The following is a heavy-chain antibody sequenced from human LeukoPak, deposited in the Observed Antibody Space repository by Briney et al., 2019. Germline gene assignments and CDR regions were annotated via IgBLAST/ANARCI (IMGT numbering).Heavy chain of an antibody. Sequence: GGSLRLSCAASGFTFGNSWVHWVRQAPGKGLVWVSLINADGSTATYADSVKGRFTISRDNSKNTLYLQMNSLRAEDTAVYYCAKLGGQEVHNYYVAVWGKGTTVAASS. CDR3: AKLGGQEVHNYYVAV. J-gene: IGHJ6*03. V-gene: IGHV3-74*01. CDR1: GFTFGNSW. D-gene: IGHD3-16*01. CDR2: INADGSTA.